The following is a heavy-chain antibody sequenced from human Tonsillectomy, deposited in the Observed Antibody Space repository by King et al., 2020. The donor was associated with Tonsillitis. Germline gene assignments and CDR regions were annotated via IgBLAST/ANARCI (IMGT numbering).Heavy chain of an antibody. V-gene: IGHV4-59*01. CDR1: GASLNNYY. CDR3: ARNYLVPVTTTTYYYYMDV. Sequence: VQLQESGPGLVKPSETLSLTCTVSGASLNNYYWGWVRQPPGKGLEGIGCIYYSGTTTYNPSLKSRVTISVDTAKNQFSLKPSSVTAADTAVYFCARNYLVPVTTTTYYYYMDVWGRGTPVTVSS. J-gene: IGHJ6*03. CDR2: IYYSGTT. D-gene: IGHD4-11*01.